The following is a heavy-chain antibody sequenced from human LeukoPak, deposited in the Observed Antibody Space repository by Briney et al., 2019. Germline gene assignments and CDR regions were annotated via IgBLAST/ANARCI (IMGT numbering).Heavy chain of an antibody. CDR2: ISAYNGNT. CDR1: GYTFTSYG. CDR3: ARDIGIVVAGTVDY. Sequence: ASVKVSCKASGYTFTSYGISWVRQAPGQGLEWMGWISAYNGNTNYAQKLQGRVTMTTDTSTSTAYMELRSLRSDDTAVYYCARDIGIVVAGTVDYWGQGTLVTVSS. J-gene: IGHJ4*02. D-gene: IGHD6-19*01. V-gene: IGHV1-18*01.